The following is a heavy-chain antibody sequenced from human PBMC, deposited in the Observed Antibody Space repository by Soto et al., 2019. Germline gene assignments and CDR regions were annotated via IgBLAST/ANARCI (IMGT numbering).Heavy chain of an antibody. J-gene: IGHJ4*02. CDR2: MSGGVST. CDR3: ARDYNGNRNFDY. D-gene: IGHD1-20*01. Sequence: EVQLLESGGGLVQPGGSLKLSCAASGFTFNNHAMTWVRQAPGKGLEWVSAMSGGVSTYYADSVKGRFTISRDNSKNALYLPMNNVRLGDTAVYYCARDYNGNRNFDYWGQGTLVTVSS. V-gene: IGHV3-23*01. CDR1: GFTFNNHA.